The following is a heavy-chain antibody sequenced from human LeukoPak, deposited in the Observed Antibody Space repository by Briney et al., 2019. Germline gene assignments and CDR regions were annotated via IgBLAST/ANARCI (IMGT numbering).Heavy chain of an antibody. CDR3: AGQYYDILTGYYRFDY. CDR1: GGSISSYY. V-gene: IGHV4-4*07. J-gene: IGHJ4*02. CDR2: IYTSGST. Sequence: ASGTLSLTCTVSGGSISSYYWSWIRQPAGKGLEWIGRIYTSGSTNYNPSLKSRVTMSVDTSKNQFSLKLSSVTAADTAVYYCAGQYYDILTGYYRFDYWGQGTLVTVSS. D-gene: IGHD3-9*01.